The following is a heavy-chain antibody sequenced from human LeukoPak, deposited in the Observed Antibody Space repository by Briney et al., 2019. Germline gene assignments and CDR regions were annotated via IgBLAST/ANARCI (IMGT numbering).Heavy chain of an antibody. CDR2: ISGSGGST. CDR3: AKAPLPYYYDSSASLASDFDY. J-gene: IGHJ4*02. CDR1: GFIFSSYA. Sequence: GGSLRLSCAASGFIFSSYAMSWVRQAPGKGLEWVSAISGSGGSTYYADSVKGRFTISRDNSKNTLYLQMNSLRAEDTAVYYCAKAPLPYYYDSSASLASDFDYWGQGTLVTVSS. D-gene: IGHD3-22*01. V-gene: IGHV3-23*01.